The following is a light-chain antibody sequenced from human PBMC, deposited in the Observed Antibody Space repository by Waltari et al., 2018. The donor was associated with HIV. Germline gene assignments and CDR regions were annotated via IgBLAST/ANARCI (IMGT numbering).Light chain of an antibody. CDR1: SSNIGNNY. J-gene: IGLJ3*02. Sequence: QSVLTQPPSVSAAPGQKVTISCSGSSSNIGNNYVSWYQQFPGAAPKLLIYDSSKRPSGIPDRFSGSKSGTSATLGITGLKTGDEADYYCGTWDSSLSTWVFGGGTKLTVL. CDR3: GTWDSSLSTWV. CDR2: DSS. V-gene: IGLV1-51*01.